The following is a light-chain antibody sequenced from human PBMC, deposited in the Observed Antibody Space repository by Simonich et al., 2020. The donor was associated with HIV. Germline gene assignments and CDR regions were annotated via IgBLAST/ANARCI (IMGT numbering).Light chain of an antibody. CDR1: QSVTSSY. CDR3: QQYGSSPLT. J-gene: IGKJ4*01. V-gene: IGKV3-20*01. Sequence: EIVLTQSPGTLSLSPGERATLSCRASQSVTSSYLAWYQQKPGLAPRLLIYGASGRATGIPDRFSGSGSGTDFTLTISRLEPEDFVVYYCQQYGSSPLTFGGGTKVEIK. CDR2: GAS.